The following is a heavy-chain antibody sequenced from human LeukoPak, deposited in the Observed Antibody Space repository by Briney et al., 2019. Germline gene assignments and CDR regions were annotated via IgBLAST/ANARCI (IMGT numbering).Heavy chain of an antibody. V-gene: IGHV4-59*01. CDR1: GGPISSYY. D-gene: IGHD2-2*01. CDR2: IYYSGST. Sequence: SETLSLTCGVSGGPISSYYWSWIRQPPGKGLEWTGYIYYSGSTNYNPSLKSRVTISVDTSKNQFSLKLTSVTAADTAVYYCAREDIVIVPTATGAFDIWGQGTMVTVSS. CDR3: AREDIVIVPTATGAFDI. J-gene: IGHJ3*02.